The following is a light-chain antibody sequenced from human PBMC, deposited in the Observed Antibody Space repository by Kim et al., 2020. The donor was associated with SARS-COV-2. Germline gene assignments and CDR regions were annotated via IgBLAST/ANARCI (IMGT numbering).Light chain of an antibody. CDR1: SLRSYY. V-gene: IGLV3-19*01. CDR2: GKN. CDR3: NSRDSNDNVV. J-gene: IGLJ2*01. Sequence: SSALPQDPAVSVALGQTVRITCQGDSLRSYYATWYQQKPGQAPILVIYGKNNRPSGIPDRFSGSSSGNTASLTITGTQADDEADYYCNSRDSNDNVVFGGGTQLTVL.